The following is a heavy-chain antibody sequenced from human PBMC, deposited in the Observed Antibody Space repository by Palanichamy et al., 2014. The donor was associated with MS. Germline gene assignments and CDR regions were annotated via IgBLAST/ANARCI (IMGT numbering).Heavy chain of an antibody. CDR3: ARDTWARRDGYHYGADH. Sequence: QVQLVESGGGVVQPGRSMRLSCTASGFTFSNYGMHWVRQAPGKGLEWVAIISYDGGKRHYVDSVKGRFTISRDNSKNTLDLQMDSLRVEDTAVYYCARDTWARRDGYHYGADHWGQGTLVTVSS. CDR1: GFTFSNYG. V-gene: IGHV3-33*05. J-gene: IGHJ4*02. D-gene: IGHD5-24*01. CDR2: ISYDGGKR.